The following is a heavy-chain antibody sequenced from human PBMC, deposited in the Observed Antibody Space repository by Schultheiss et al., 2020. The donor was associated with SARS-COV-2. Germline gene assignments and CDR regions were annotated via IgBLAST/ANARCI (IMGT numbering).Heavy chain of an antibody. J-gene: IGHJ4*02. Sequence: SETLSLTCTVSGGSISSGGYYWSWTRQHPGKGLEWIGYIYYSGSTYYNPSLKSRVTISVDTSKNQFSLKLSSVTAADTAVYYCARVRNRYYFDYWGQGTLVTVSS. V-gene: IGHV4-31*03. CDR1: GGSISSGGYY. CDR2: IYYSGST. CDR3: ARVRNRYYFDY.